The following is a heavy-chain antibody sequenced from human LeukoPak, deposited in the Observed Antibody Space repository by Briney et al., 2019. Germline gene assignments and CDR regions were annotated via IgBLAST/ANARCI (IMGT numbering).Heavy chain of an antibody. CDR3: YGANAEH. J-gene: IGHJ1*01. CDR2: TNTDGSST. D-gene: IGHD4-23*01. Sequence: GGSLRLSCAASGFTFSSYWMHWVRQAPGKGLAWVSGTNTDGSSTMYADSVKGRFTIARDSAKNTLYLQMNSLRAEDTAVYYCYGANAEHWGQGTLVTVSS. V-gene: IGHV3-74*03. CDR1: GFTFSSYW.